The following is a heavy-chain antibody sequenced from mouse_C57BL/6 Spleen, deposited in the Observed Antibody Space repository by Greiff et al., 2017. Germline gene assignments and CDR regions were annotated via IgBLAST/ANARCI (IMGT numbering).Heavy chain of an antibody. V-gene: IGHV1-54*01. CDR3: ARSYDGYPYYYAMDY. Sequence: QVQLKESGAELVRPGTSVKVSCKASGYAFTNYLIEWVKQRPGQGLEWIGVINPGSGGTNYNETFKGKATLTADKSSSTAYMQLSSLTSEDSAVYFCARSYDGYPYYYAMDYWGQGTSVTVSS. D-gene: IGHD2-3*01. CDR1: GYAFTNYL. CDR2: INPGSGGT. J-gene: IGHJ4*01.